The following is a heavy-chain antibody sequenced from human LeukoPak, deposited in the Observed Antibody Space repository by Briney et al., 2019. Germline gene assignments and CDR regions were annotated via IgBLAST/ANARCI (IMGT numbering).Heavy chain of an antibody. CDR1: GFTFSSYG. D-gene: IGHD6-13*01. J-gene: IGHJ3*02. CDR3: AKGDSSSWYAFDI. V-gene: IGHV3-23*01. CDR2: ISGSGGST. Sequence: GGTLRLSCAASGFTFSSYGMSWVRQAPGKGLEWVSAISGSGGSTYYADSVKGRFTISRDNSKNTLYLQMNSLRAEDTAVYYCAKGDSSSWYAFDIWGQGTMVTVSS.